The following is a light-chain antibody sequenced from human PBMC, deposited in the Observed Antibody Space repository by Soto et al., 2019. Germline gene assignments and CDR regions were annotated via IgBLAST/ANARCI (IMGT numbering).Light chain of an antibody. V-gene: IGLV2-14*01. CDR2: EVR. CDR3: TSHANTGTDVL. J-gene: IGLJ2*01. CDR1: TSDIGGYGY. Sequence: QSVLTQPASVSGSPGQSITISCTGTTSDIGGYGYVSWYQQRPGKAPKLIIYEVRNRPSGVSDRLSGSKSGKTASLTISGLQAEDEADYYCTSHANTGTDVLFGGGTKLTVL.